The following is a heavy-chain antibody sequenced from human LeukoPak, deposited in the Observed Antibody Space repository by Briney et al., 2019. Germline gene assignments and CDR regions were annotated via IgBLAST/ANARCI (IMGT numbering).Heavy chain of an antibody. J-gene: IGHJ4*02. V-gene: IGHV1-2*02. CDR1: GYTFTGYY. D-gene: IGHD5-18*01. Sequence: ASVKVSFKTSGYTFTGYYMHWVRQAPGQGLEWMGWINPNSGATNYAQGRVTMTRDTSISTAYMELSSLRTDDTAVYYCARAYGIQLWHHFDYWGQGTLVTVSS. CDR2: INPNSGAT. CDR3: ARAYGIQLWHHFDY.